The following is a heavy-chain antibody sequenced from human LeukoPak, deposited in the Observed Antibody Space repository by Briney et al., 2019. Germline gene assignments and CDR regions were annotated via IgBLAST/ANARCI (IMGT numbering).Heavy chain of an antibody. J-gene: IGHJ5*02. Sequence: SSETLSLTCAVYGGSFSGYYWSWIRQPPGKGLEWIGEVNHGGSTSYNPSLKSRVTISVDTSNNQFSLRLSSVTAADTALYYCARADIENWFDPWGQGTLVTVSS. D-gene: IGHD2-15*01. CDR2: VNHGGST. CDR1: GGSFSGYY. V-gene: IGHV4-34*01. CDR3: ARADIENWFDP.